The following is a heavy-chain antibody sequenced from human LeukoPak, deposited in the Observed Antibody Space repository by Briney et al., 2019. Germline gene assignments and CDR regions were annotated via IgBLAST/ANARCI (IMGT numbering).Heavy chain of an antibody. J-gene: IGHJ4*02. V-gene: IGHV1-2*06. D-gene: IGHD3-10*01. CDR1: GYTFTGYY. CDR2: INPNSGGT. Sequence: GASVKVSCKASGYTFTGYYMHWVRQAPGQGLVWMGRINPNSGGTNYAQKFQGRVTMTRDTSISTAYMELSRLRSDDTAAYYCARERYYGSGSYFDYWGQGTLVTVSS. CDR3: ARERYYGSGSYFDY.